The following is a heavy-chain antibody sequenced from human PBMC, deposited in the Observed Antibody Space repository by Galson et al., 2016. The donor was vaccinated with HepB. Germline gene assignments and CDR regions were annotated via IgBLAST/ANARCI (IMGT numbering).Heavy chain of an antibody. CDR2: TFYRSNWQN. CDR3: ARSSGWFEGFFDC. D-gene: IGHD6-19*01. CDR1: GDSVSSNNAG. Sequence: CAISGDSVSSNNAGWYWIRQSPSRGLEWLGRTFYRSNWQNDYAESVKSRITINPDTSKNQFSLHLSSVTPEDTATYYCARSSGWFEGFFDCWGQGTLVTVSS. J-gene: IGHJ4*02. V-gene: IGHV6-1*01.